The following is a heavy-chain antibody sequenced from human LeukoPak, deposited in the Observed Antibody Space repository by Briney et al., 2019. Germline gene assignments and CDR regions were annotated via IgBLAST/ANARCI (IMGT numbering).Heavy chain of an antibody. D-gene: IGHD5-18*01. J-gene: IGHJ4*02. V-gene: IGHV6-1*01. CDR1: GDSVSSNSAT. CDR2: TYYKSKWHS. CDR3: ARGLDTAIAY. Sequence: SQTLSLTCAISGDSVSSNSATWNRIRQSPSRGLEWLGRTYYKSKWHSDYAVSVKSRIILNPDTSKNQFSLQLNSVTAEDTAVYFCARGLDTAIAYWGQGTLVTVYS.